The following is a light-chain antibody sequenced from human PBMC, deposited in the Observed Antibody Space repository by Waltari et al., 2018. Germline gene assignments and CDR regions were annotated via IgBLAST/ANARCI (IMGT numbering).Light chain of an antibody. V-gene: IGKV3-11*01. CDR1: PTVINP. CDR2: DAS. Sequence: EIVLTQSPATLSLSPGERATLSCRASPTVINPLAWYQQKPGQSPRLLIYDASSRVTGIPARFSGSGSGTDFTLTISSLEPEDFAVYYCQHRGHWPPDATFGPGTKVDIK. CDR3: QHRGHWPPDAT. J-gene: IGKJ3*01.